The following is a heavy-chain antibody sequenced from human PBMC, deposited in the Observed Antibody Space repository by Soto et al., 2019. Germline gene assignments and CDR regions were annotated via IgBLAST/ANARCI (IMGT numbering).Heavy chain of an antibody. CDR3: ARNGYSSSWYVTENWFDQ. D-gene: IGHD6-13*01. CDR1: GGSISSYY. CDR2: TYYSGST. J-gene: IGHJ5*02. V-gene: IGHV4-59*08. Sequence: SETLSLTCTVSGGSISSYYWSWIRQPPGKGLEWIGYTYYSGSTNYNPSLKSRVTISVDTSKNQFSLKLSSVTAADTAVYYCARNGYSSSWYVTENWFDQWGQGTMVTVPQ.